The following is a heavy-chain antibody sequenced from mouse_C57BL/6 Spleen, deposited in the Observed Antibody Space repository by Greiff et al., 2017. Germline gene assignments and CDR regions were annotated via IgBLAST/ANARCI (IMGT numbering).Heavy chain of an antibody. D-gene: IGHD1-1*01. CDR1: GYTFTSYG. CDR2: IYPRSGNT. CDR3: AREFNYGKGLWYFDV. Sequence: QVQLKQSGAELARPGASVKLSCKASGYTFTSYGISWVKQRTGQGLEGIGEIYPRSGNTYYNEKFKGKATLTADKSSSTAYMELRRLTSEDSAVYFCAREFNYGKGLWYFDVWGTGTTVTVSS. J-gene: IGHJ1*03. V-gene: IGHV1-81*01.